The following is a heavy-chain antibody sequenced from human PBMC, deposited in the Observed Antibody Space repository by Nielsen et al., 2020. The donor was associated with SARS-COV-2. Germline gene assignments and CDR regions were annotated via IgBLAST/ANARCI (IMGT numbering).Heavy chain of an antibody. J-gene: IGHJ4*02. CDR2: INPNSGGT. CDR1: GYTFTGYY. CDR3: ARDQLGSEISDY. Sequence: ASVKVSCKASGYTFTGYYMHWVRQAPGQGLEWMGRINPNSGGTNYAQKFQSRVTMTRDTSISTAYMELSRLRSDDTAVYYCARDQLGSEISDYWGQGTLVTVSS. V-gene: IGHV1-2*06. D-gene: IGHD3-10*01.